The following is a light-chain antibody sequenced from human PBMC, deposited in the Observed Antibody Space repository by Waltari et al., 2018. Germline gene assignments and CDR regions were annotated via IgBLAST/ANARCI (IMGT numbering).Light chain of an antibody. CDR3: SSYTSISTLV. J-gene: IGLJ3*02. CDR2: DVS. V-gene: IGLV2-14*01. CDR1: TCNIGGYNY. Sequence: QSALTQPASVPGSPGQSIPISCTGTTCNIGGYNYVSWFQQHPGRAPKLMIYDVSKRPSGVSNRFSGSKSGNAASLTISGLQAEDEADYYCSSYTSISTLVFGVGTKVTVL.